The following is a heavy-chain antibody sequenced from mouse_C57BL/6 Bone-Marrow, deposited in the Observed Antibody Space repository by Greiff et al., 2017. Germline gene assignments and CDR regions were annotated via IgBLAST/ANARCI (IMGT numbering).Heavy chain of an antibody. V-gene: IGHV1-69*01. D-gene: IGHD1-1*01. CDR1: GYTFTSYW. CDR2: IDPSDSYT. Sequence: QVQLKQPGAELVMPGASVKLSCKASGYTFTSYWMHWVKQRPGQGLEWIGEIDPSDSYTNYNQKFKGKSTLTVDKSSSTAYMQLSSLTSEDSAVYYCARSNTTGNFDYWGQGTTLTVSS. CDR3: ARSNTTGNFDY. J-gene: IGHJ2*01.